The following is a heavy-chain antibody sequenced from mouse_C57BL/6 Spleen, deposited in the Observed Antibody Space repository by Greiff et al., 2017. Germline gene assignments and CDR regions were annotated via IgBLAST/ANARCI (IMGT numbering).Heavy chain of an antibody. Sequence: QVHVKQSGAELAKPGASVKLSCKASGYTFTSYWMHWVKQRPGQGLEWIGYINPSSGYTKYNQKFKDKATLTADKSSSTAYMQLSSLTYEEAAVYYCARIFYGRSDFDDWGQGTTLTVSS. V-gene: IGHV1-7*01. J-gene: IGHJ2*01. CDR2: INPSSGYT. CDR1: GYTFTSYW. CDR3: ARIFYGRSDFDD. D-gene: IGHD1-1*01.